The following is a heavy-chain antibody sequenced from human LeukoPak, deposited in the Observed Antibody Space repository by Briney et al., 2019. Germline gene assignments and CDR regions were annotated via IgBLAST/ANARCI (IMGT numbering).Heavy chain of an antibody. V-gene: IGHV3-21*01. Sequence: PGGSLRLSCAASGFTFSSYSMNWVRQAPGKGLEWVSSISSRSSYIYYADSVKGRFTISRDNAKNSLYLQMNSLRAEDTAVYYCARENIAVAGSIWGQGTLVTVSS. J-gene: IGHJ4*02. CDR3: ARENIAVAGSI. D-gene: IGHD6-19*01. CDR1: GFTFSSYS. CDR2: ISSRSSYI.